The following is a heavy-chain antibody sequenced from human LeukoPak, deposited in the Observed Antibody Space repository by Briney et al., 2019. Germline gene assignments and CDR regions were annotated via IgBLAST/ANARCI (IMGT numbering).Heavy chain of an antibody. CDR1: GYSISSGYY. V-gene: IGHV4-38-2*01. Sequence: SETLSLTCAVSGYSISSGYYWGWIRQSPGKGLEWIGIIYHSGSTYYNPSLKSRVTISVDTSKNQFSLRVTSVTAADTAVYYCARHFVRSGSYWADYWGQGTLVTVPS. D-gene: IGHD1-26*01. J-gene: IGHJ4*02. CDR2: IYHSGST. CDR3: ARHFVRSGSYWADY.